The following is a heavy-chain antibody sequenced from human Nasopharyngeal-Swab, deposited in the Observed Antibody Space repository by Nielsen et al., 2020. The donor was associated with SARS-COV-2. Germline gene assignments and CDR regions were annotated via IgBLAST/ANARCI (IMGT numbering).Heavy chain of an antibody. Sequence: VRQAPGKGLEWVSVIYNGGSAYNEDYVKGRFTVSRDNSENTVYLQMHSLRAEDTAGDFCATGRERGGGKGGDWWGQGNQV. CDR3: ATGRERGGGKGGDW. CDR2: IYNGGSA. V-gene: IGHV3-66*01. D-gene: IGHD3-16*01. J-gene: IGHJ4*02.